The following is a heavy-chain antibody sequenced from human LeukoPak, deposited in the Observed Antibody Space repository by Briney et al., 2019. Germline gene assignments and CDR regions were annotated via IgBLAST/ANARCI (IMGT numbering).Heavy chain of an antibody. J-gene: IGHJ5*02. D-gene: IGHD6-13*01. Sequence: SETLSLTCAVSGGSISSSNWWSWVRQSPGKGLEWIGEIYHSGSTNYNFSLTSRVTISVDTSKNQFSPKLSSVTAADTAVYYCARAAAPNWFDPWGQGTLVTVSS. CDR1: GGSISSSNW. V-gene: IGHV4-4*02. CDR2: IYHSGST. CDR3: ARAAAPNWFDP.